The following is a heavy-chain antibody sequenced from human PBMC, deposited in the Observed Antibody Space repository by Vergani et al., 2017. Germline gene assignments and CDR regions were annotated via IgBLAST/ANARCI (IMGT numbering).Heavy chain of an antibody. Sequence: QVQLVQSGAEVKKPGASVKVSCKASGYTFTSYDINWVRQATGQGLEWMGWMNPNSGNTGYAQKFQGRVTITADKSTDTAYMELISLRPEDTAVYYCAREGNYYDSTGFGPGGSFDWGPGTLVTVSS. CDR2: MNPNSGNT. CDR1: GYTFTSYD. J-gene: IGHJ4*02. D-gene: IGHD3-22*01. CDR3: AREGNYYDSTGFGPGGSFD. V-gene: IGHV1-8*01.